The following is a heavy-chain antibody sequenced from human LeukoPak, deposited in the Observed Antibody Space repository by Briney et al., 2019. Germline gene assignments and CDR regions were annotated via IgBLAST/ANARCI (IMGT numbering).Heavy chain of an antibody. CDR2: ISGSGGST. D-gene: IGHD4-17*01. V-gene: IGHV3-23*01. J-gene: IGHJ4*02. CDR3: ARAPNYVDYGGQ. Sequence: PGGSLRLSCAASGFTFSSYAMSWVRQAPGKGLEWVSAISGSGGSTYYADSVKGRFTISRDNSKNTLYLQMNSLRAEDTAVYYCARAPNYVDYGGQWGRGTLVTVSS. CDR1: GFTFSSYA.